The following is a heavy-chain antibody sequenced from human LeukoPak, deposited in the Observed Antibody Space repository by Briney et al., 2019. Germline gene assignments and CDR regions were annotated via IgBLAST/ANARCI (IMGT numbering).Heavy chain of an antibody. Sequence: GGSLRLSCAVSGFTFSSYSMNWVRQAPGKGLEWVSYISSSSNHIYYADSVKGRFTISRDNAKNSLYLQMNSLRAEDTAVYYCARDGSDGDYDYWGQGTLVTVSS. D-gene: IGHD4-17*01. CDR3: ARDGSDGDYDY. CDR1: GFTFSSYS. J-gene: IGHJ4*02. V-gene: IGHV3-21*01. CDR2: ISSSSNHI.